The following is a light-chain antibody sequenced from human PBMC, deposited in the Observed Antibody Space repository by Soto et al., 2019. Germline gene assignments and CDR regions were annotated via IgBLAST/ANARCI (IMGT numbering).Light chain of an antibody. CDR2: DAS. CDR1: ENITNW. Sequence: DVQMTQSPSPLAASVGDRVTMTCRASENITNWLAWYQQTPGKAPKVLISDASRLETGVPSRFSGSGYGTDFTLTITSLQTDDFGTYHCQQYDVHPKTFGQGTKVEVK. V-gene: IGKV1-5*01. J-gene: IGKJ1*01. CDR3: QQYDVHPKT.